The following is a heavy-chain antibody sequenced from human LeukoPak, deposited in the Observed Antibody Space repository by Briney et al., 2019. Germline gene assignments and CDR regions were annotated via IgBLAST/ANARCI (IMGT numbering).Heavy chain of an antibody. D-gene: IGHD2-15*01. J-gene: IGHJ6*03. CDR2: IDHSGST. CDR3: AREVVVVAATPYYWDYYYYYMDV. V-gene: IGHV4-38-2*02. Sequence: PSETLSLTCTVSGYSISSGYYWGWIRQPPGKGLEWTGSIDHSGSTYYNPSLKSRVTISVDTSKNQFSLKLSSVTAADTAVYYCAREVVVVAATPYYWDYYYYYMDVWGKGTTVTVSS. CDR1: GYSISSGYY.